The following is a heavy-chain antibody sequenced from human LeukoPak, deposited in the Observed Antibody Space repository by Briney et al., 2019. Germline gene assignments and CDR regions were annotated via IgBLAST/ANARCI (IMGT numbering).Heavy chain of an antibody. Sequence: ASVKVFCKVSGYTLTELSMHWVRQAPGKGLEWMGGFDPDDGEALYAQQFQGRVGMTEDTSAGTVYMELSSLRSEDTAVYYCAIDYYASGNYYNGPHNWGPGTLVTVSS. J-gene: IGHJ4*02. CDR3: AIDYYASGNYYNGPHN. V-gene: IGHV1-24*01. D-gene: IGHD3-10*01. CDR1: GYTLTELS. CDR2: FDPDDGEA.